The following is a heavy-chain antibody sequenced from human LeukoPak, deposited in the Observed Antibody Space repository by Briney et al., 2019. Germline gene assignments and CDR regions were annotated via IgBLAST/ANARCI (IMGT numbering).Heavy chain of an antibody. Sequence: ASVKVSCQASGYTFTSYGISWVRQAPGQGLEWMGWISAYNGDTNYAQKFQGRVTMTTDTSTSTGYMELRSLTSDDTAVYYCARDLKRTVGATTASDYWGQGTLVTVSS. D-gene: IGHD1-26*01. CDR3: ARDLKRTVGATTASDY. CDR2: ISAYNGDT. CDR1: GYTFTSYG. V-gene: IGHV1-18*01. J-gene: IGHJ4*02.